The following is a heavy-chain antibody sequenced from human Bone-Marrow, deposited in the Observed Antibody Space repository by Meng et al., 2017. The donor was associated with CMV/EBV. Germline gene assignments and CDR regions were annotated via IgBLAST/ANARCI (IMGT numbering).Heavy chain of an antibody. CDR2: IFYSGTT. D-gene: IGHD4-17*01. J-gene: IGHJ5*02. CDR3: AREPTGFPNWFDP. V-gene: IGHV4-39*07. CDR1: GGSISSSNSYH. Sequence: GSLRLSCSVSGGSISSSNSYHWAWIRQPPGKGMEWIGNIFYSGTTYYNPSLESRVTISLDTCKNQFSLKLTSVTAADTAVYYCAREPTGFPNWFDPWGQGTLVTVSS.